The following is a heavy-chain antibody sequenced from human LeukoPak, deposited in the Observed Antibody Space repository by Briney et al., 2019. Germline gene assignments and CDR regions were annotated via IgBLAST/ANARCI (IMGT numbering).Heavy chain of an antibody. CDR3: ARGDGYYFDY. D-gene: IGHD6-25*01. J-gene: IGHJ4*02. CDR2: IYYSGST. V-gene: IGHV4-31*03. CDR1: GGSISSAGFY. Sequence: PSQTLSLTCTVSGGSISSAGFYWSWIRQHPGMGLEWIGYIYYSGSTYYNPALKSRLTISVDTSKNQFSLNLSSVTAADTAVYYCARGDGYYFDYWGQGTLVTVSS.